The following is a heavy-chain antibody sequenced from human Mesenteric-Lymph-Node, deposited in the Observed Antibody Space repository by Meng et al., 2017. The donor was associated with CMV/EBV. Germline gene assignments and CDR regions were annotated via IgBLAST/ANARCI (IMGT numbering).Heavy chain of an antibody. J-gene: IGHJ2*01. CDR1: GLTFSTYD. CDR2: ISSSSYYI. Sequence: GGSLRLSCVVSGLTFSTYDMNWVRQAPGKGLEWVSYISSSSYYIYYADSVKGRFTISRDNAKNSLYLQMNNMRAEDSAVYYCARDGREGPAANWDFDLWGRGALVTVSS. D-gene: IGHD2-2*01. V-gene: IGHV3-21*01. CDR3: ARDGREGPAANWDFDL.